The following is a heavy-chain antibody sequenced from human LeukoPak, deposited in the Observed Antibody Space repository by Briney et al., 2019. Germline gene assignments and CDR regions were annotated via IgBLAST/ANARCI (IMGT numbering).Heavy chain of an antibody. D-gene: IGHD3-10*01. CDR1: GGSISSYY. CDR2: IYYSGST. Sequence: SETPSLTCTVSGGSISSYYWSWIRQPPGKGLEWIGYIYYSGSTNYNPSLKSRVTISVDTSKNQFSLKLSSVTAADTAVYYCARVDYGSGSYRFDPWGQGTLVTVSS. J-gene: IGHJ5*02. CDR3: ARVDYGSGSYRFDP. V-gene: IGHV4-59*01.